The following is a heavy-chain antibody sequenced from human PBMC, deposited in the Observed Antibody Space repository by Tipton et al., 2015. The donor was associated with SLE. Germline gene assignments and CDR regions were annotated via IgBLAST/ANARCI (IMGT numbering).Heavy chain of an antibody. J-gene: IGHJ5*02. V-gene: IGHV4-39*07. CDR1: GDSISSSGYQ. Sequence: TLSLTCTVFGDSISSSGYQWGWIRQPPGKGLEWIGRISYSEKTYYNPSLRSRVTLLLDMSKNQFSLKVSSVTAADTAVYYCARHRSGSSWLGPWGQGTLVTVAS. CDR2: ISYSEKT. CDR3: ARHRSGSSWLGP. D-gene: IGHD1-26*01.